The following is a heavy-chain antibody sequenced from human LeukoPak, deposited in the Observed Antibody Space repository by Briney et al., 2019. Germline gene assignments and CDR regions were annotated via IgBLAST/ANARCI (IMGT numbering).Heavy chain of an antibody. CDR2: ISGYNGNT. CDR3: ARVYLGIYYDGSPSPFDY. V-gene: IGHV1-18*01. J-gene: IGHJ4*02. Sequence: GASVKVSCKASGYTFTSYAVIWVRQVPGQGLEWMGWISGYNGNTKSSQSLQDRVIMTTDTSTRTAYMELRSLRPDDTAAYYCARVYLGIYYDGSPSPFDYWGQGTLVTVSS. D-gene: IGHD3-22*01. CDR1: GYTFTSYA.